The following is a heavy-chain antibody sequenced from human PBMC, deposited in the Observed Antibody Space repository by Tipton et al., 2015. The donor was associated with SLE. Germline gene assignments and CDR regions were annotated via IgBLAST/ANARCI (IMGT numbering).Heavy chain of an antibody. D-gene: IGHD3-10*01. CDR3: ATLPDYYYGSGTDF. J-gene: IGHJ4*02. CDR1: GGSISRSGYN. CDR2: IYYNKLT. V-gene: IGHV4-39*07. Sequence: LRLSCTVSGGSISRSGYNWGWIRQPPGKGLEWIGSIYYNKLTYYNPSLQSRVTISDDTSKNQFYLTLTSVTAADTAVYFCATLPDYYYGSGTDFWGQGRLVTVSS.